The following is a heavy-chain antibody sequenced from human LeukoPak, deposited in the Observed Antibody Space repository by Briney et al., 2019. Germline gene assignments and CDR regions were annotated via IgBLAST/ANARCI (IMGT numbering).Heavy chain of an antibody. V-gene: IGHV1-69*13. Sequence: ASVTVSCKASGYTFTNYGVNWVRQAPGQGLEWMGGIIPIFGTANYAQKFQGRVTITADESTSTAYMELSSLRSEDTAVYYCARGTARGYFDYWGQGTLVTVSS. D-gene: IGHD2-15*01. J-gene: IGHJ4*02. CDR2: IIPIFGTA. CDR1: GYTFTNYG. CDR3: ARGTARGYFDY.